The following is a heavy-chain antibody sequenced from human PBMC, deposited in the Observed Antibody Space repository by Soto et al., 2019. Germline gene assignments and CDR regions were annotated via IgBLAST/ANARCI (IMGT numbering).Heavy chain of an antibody. D-gene: IGHD2-15*01. CDR2: INVGNGGT. V-gene: IGHV1-3*05. J-gene: IGHJ5*02. Sequence: QVQLVQSGAEEKKPGASVKVSCKASGYTFTTYPMNWLRQAPGQRPEWMGWINVGNGGTKYSQKFQGRVSITRDTSXSTAYRQLSRLRSDDTAVYYCATDRGGYCSGGSCPEAWFDPWGQGTLVTVTS. CDR1: GYTFTTYP. CDR3: ATDRGGYCSGGSCPEAWFDP.